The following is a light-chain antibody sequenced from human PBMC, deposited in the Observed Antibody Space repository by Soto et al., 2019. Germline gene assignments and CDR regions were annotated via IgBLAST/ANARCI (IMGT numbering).Light chain of an antibody. CDR2: EVS. V-gene: IGLV2-14*01. J-gene: IGLJ1*01. CDR3: TSYTSSSTLDV. CDR1: SSDFGGYNY. Sequence: SALIQPPAVSGSPGQSITMSCTGSSSDFGGYNYVPWYQQHTGKAPKLMIYEVSNRPLGVSNRFSGSKSGNTASLTISGIPAEDEPDYSCTSYTSSSTLDVFGTGTKVTV.